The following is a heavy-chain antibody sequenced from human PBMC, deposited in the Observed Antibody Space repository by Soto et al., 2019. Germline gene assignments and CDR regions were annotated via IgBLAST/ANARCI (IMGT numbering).Heavy chain of an antibody. CDR2: ISGSGGST. D-gene: IGHD3-22*01. V-gene: IGHV3-23*01. CDR1: GFTFSSYA. J-gene: IGHJ4*02. Sequence: GGSLRLSCAASGFTFSSYAMSWVRQAPGKGLEWVSAISGSGGSTYYADSVKGRFTISRDNSKNTLYLQMNSLRAEDTAVYYCAKSSGDSSGYYGSSHLDYWGQGTLVTVSS. CDR3: AKSSGDSSGYYGSSHLDY.